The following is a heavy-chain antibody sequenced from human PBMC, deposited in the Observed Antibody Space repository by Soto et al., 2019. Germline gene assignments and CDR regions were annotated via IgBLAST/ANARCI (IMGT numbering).Heavy chain of an antibody. D-gene: IGHD1-7*01. CDR2: INAGNGNT. Sequence: GGPAEVSCEACGDTFTSYSMPLVPPAPGQRLEWMGWINAGNGNTKYSQKFQGRVTITRDTSASTAYMELSSLRSEDTAVYYCARERYNWNSHNWFDPWGQGTLVTVSS. J-gene: IGHJ5*02. V-gene: IGHV1-3*01. CDR1: GDTFTSYS. CDR3: ARERYNWNSHNWFDP.